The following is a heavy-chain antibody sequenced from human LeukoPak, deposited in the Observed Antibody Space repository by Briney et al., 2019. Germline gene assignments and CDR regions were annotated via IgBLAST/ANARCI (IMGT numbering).Heavy chain of an antibody. V-gene: IGHV3-9*03. Sequence: GGSLRLSCAASGFTFDDYAMHWVRQAPGKGLEWVSGISWNSGSIGYADSVKGRFTISRDNAKNSLYLQMNSLRAEDMALYYCAKDVGSQYSPTMFDYWGQGTLVTVSS. CDR1: GFTFDDYA. J-gene: IGHJ4*02. CDR2: ISWNSGSI. CDR3: AKDVGSQYSPTMFDY. D-gene: IGHD1-26*01.